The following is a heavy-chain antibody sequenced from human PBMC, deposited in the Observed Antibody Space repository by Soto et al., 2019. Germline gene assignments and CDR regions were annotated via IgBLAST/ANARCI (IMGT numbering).Heavy chain of an antibody. J-gene: IGHJ6*02. D-gene: IGHD3-10*01. V-gene: IGHV3-33*01. CDR1: GFTFSSYG. Sequence: GGSLRLSCAASGFTFSSYGMHWVRQAPGKGLEWVAVIWYDGSNKYYADSVKGRFTISRDNSKNTLYLQMNSLRAEDTVVFYCARDLYYGSGPPYYYYGMEVWGQGTTDTVSS. CDR2: IWYDGSNK. CDR3: ARDLYYGSGPPYYYYGMEV.